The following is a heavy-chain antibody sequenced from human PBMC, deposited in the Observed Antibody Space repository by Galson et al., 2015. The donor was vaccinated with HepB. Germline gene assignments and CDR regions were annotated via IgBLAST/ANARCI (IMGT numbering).Heavy chain of an antibody. D-gene: IGHD2-15*01. V-gene: IGHV1-46*01. J-gene: IGHJ4*02. CDR3: ARAHCSGGSCYSDFDY. Sequence: SVKVSCKASGYTFTSYYMHWVRQAPGQGLEWMGIINPSGGSTSYAQKFQGRVTMTRDTSTSTVYMELSSLRSEDTAVYYCARAHCSGGSCYSDFDYWGQGTLVTVSS. CDR2: INPSGGST. CDR1: GYTFTSYY.